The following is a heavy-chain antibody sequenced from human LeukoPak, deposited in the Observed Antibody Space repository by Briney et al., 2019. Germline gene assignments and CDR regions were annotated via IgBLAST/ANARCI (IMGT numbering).Heavy chain of an antibody. V-gene: IGHV3-21*01. Sequence: GGSLRLSCAASGFTFSSYSMNWVRQAPGKGLEWVSSISSSSSYIYYADSVKGRFTISRDNAKNSLYLQMNSLRAEDTAVYYCGKNFTFMGESSRRIKNYYHYMDVGGKGTTVTISS. D-gene: IGHD1-26*01. J-gene: IGHJ6*03. CDR2: ISSSSSYI. CDR1: GFTFSSYS. CDR3: GKNFTFMGESSRRIKNYYHYMDV.